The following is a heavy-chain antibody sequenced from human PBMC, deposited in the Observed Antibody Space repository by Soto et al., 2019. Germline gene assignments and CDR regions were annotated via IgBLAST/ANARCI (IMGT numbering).Heavy chain of an antibody. D-gene: IGHD4-17*01. CDR1: EFTFSTSG. Sequence: EVQLLESGGALVQPGGSLRLSCAASEFTFSTSGMTWVRLAPGRGLDYVSAINPSGSRTYYADSVKGRFTISRDNSKNTLYLQMNSLRAEDTAIYYCANTPRGGDYGDWYFDLWGRGTLVTVSS. CDR2: INPSGSRT. J-gene: IGHJ2*01. CDR3: ANTPRGGDYGDWYFDL. V-gene: IGHV3-23*05.